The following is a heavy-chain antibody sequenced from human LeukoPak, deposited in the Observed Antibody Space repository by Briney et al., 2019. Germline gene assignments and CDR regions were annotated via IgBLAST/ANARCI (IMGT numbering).Heavy chain of an antibody. CDR3: ARVGSSDLILTGYFDY. V-gene: IGHV4-30-4*01. Sequence: PSETLSLTCTVSGGSISSGDYYWSWTRQPPGKGLEWIGYIYYSGSTYYNPSLKSRVTISVDTSKNQFSLKLSSVTAADTAVYYCARVGSSDLILTGYFDYWGQGTLVTVSS. CDR2: IYYSGST. J-gene: IGHJ4*02. CDR1: GGSISSGDYY. D-gene: IGHD3-9*01.